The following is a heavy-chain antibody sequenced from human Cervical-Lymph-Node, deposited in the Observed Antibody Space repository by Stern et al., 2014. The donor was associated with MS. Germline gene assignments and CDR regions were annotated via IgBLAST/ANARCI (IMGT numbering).Heavy chain of an antibody. Sequence: EVQLGESGGGLAQPGRSLRLSCAASGFTFDDYAMHWVRQAPGKGLEWVSGISWNSGNIAYADSVKGRFTISRQNGRNSVYLQMNSLRPEDTAFYYCARDSPPYGLFDYWGQGTLVTVSS. V-gene: IGHV3-9*01. CDR2: ISWNSGNI. D-gene: IGHD4-17*01. CDR1: GFTFDDYA. CDR3: ARDSPPYGLFDY. J-gene: IGHJ4*02.